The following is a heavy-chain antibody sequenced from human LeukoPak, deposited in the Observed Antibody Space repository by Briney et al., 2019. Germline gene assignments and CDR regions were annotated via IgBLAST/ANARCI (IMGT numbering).Heavy chain of an antibody. J-gene: IGHJ5*02. D-gene: IGHD3-10*01. V-gene: IGHV1-18*01. CDR1: GYTFTNYG. Sequence: ASVKVSCKASGYTFTNYGISWVRQAPGQGLEWMGWISAYNGNTNYAQKFQGRITMTTDTSTSTAYMELRSLRSDDTAVYYCARDYMFGGFGELLSSDNWFDPWGQGTLVTVSS. CDR3: ARDYMFGGFGELLSSDNWFDP. CDR2: ISAYNGNT.